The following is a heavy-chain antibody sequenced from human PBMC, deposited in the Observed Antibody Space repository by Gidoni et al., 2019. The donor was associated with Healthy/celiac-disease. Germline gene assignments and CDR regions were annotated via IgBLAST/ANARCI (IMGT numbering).Heavy chain of an antibody. J-gene: IGHJ6*03. CDR3: AREVATTGNYYYYYYMDV. Sequence: QVQLQESGPGLVKPSETLSLTCTVSGGSISSYYWSWIRQPPGKGLEWIGYIYYSGSTNYNPSLKSRVTISVDTSKNQFSLKLSSVTAADTAVYYCAREVATTGNYYYYYYMDVWGKGTTVTVSS. CDR1: GGSISSYY. D-gene: IGHD5-12*01. CDR2: IYYSGST. V-gene: IGHV4-59*01.